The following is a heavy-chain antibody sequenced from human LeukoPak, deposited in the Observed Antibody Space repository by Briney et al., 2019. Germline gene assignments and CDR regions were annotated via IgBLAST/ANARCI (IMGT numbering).Heavy chain of an antibody. D-gene: IGHD4-17*01. CDR2: IIPILGIA. Sequence: SVKVSCKASGGTFSSYAISWVRQAPGQGLEWMGRIIPILGIANYAQKFQGRVTITADKSTSTAYMELSSLISEDTAVYYCASPPQFGDYWYFDYWGQGTLVTVSS. V-gene: IGHV1-69*04. J-gene: IGHJ4*02. CDR3: ASPPQFGDYWYFDY. CDR1: GGTFSSYA.